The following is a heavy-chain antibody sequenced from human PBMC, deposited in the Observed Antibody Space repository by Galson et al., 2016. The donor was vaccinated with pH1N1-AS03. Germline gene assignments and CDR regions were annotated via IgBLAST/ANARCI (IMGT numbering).Heavy chain of an antibody. Sequence: PALVKPTQTLTLTCTYSGFSLTSAKLGVGWIRQPPGKALEYLALISWDDSKLYSPPLRSRLTITKYTSSNQVVLSMTNMQPVDPGTYYCGLIVEGVWGQGIKVTVSS. CDR2: ISWDDSK. V-gene: IGHV2-5*02. CDR3: GLIVEGV. CDR1: GFSLTSAKLG. D-gene: IGHD3-10*01. J-gene: IGHJ3*01.